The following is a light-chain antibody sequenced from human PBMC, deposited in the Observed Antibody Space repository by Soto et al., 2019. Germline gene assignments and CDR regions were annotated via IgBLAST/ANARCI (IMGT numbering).Light chain of an antibody. J-gene: IGKJ4*01. CDR1: QSISSW. Sequence: DIQMTQSPSTLSASVGDRIIITCRASQSISSWLAWYQQKPGKAPKLLIYKASSLESGVPSRFSGSGSGTEFTLTISSLQPDDSATYFCHLYSASHTFGGGTKVEIK. CDR3: HLYSASHT. V-gene: IGKV1-5*03. CDR2: KAS.